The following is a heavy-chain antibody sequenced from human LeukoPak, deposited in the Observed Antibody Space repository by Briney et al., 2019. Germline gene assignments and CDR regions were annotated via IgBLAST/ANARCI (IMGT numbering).Heavy chain of an antibody. CDR2: IYSGGST. J-gene: IGHJ4*02. CDR1: GFTVSSNY. CDR3: ARIYLGIAAAGPRDY. D-gene: IGHD6-13*01. Sequence: PGGSLRLSCAASGFTVSSNYMSWVRQAPGKGLEWVSVIYSGGSTYYADSVKGRFTISRDNSKNTLYLQMNSLRAEDTAVYYCARIYLGIAAAGPRDYWGQGTLVTVSS. V-gene: IGHV3-53*01.